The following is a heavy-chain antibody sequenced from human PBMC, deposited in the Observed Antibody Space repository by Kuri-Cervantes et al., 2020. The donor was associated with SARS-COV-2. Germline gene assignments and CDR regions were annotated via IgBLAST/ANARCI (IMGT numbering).Heavy chain of an antibody. CDR3: ARSGPGAISREDGAFDI. Sequence: SVKVSCKASGVSFDYRFLHWVRQAPGQALEWMGWITPFNGNTNYAQRFQDRVTITRDRSMSTAYKELSSLRFEDTAMYYCARSGPGAISREDGAFDIWGQGTMVTVSS. CDR1: GVSFDYRF. J-gene: IGHJ3*02. CDR2: ITPFNGNT. V-gene: IGHV1-45*02. D-gene: IGHD5-24*01.